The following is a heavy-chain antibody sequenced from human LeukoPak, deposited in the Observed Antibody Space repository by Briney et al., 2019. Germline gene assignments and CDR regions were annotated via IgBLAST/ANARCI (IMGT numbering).Heavy chain of an antibody. J-gene: IGHJ4*02. D-gene: IGHD4-23*01. CDR2: IKQDGSEK. CDR1: GFTFGSYW. Sequence: GGSLRLSCAASGFTFGSYWMSWARQAPGKGLEWVANIKQDGSEKYYVDSVKGRFTISRDNAKNSLYLQMNSLRAEDTAVYYCARDRWLADYWGQGTLVTVSS. CDR3: ARDRWLADY. V-gene: IGHV3-7*01.